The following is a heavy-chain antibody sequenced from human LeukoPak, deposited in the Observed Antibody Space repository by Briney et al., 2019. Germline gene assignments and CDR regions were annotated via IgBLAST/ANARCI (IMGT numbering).Heavy chain of an antibody. J-gene: IGHJ4*02. CDR1: GFTFSSYG. CDR2: ISYDGSNK. CDR3: AKDMSSGSYAVDY. Sequence: GGSLRLSCAASGFTFSSYGMHWVRQAPGKGLEWVAVISYDGSNKYYADSVKGRFTISRDNAKNSLYLQMNSLRAEDTALYYCAKDMSSGSYAVDYWGQGTLVTVSS. D-gene: IGHD3-10*01. V-gene: IGHV3-30*18.